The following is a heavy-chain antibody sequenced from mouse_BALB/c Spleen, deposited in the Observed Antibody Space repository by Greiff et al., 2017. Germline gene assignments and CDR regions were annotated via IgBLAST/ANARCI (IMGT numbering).Heavy chain of an antibody. V-gene: IGHV14-3*02. CDR2: IDPANGNT. CDR3: ARSLPFDY. Sequence: VQLKESGAELVKPGASVKLSCTASGFNIKDTYMHWVKQRPEQGLEWIGRIDPANGNTKYDPKFQGKATITADTSSNTAYLQLSSLTSEDTAVYYCARSLPFDYWGQGTTLTVSS. J-gene: IGHJ2*01. CDR1: GFNIKDTY.